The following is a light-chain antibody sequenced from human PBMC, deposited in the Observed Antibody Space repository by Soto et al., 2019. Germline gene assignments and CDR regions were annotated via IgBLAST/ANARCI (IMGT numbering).Light chain of an antibody. CDR2: AAS. CDR1: QSSSSY. CDR3: QQSYSTLRGT. Sequence: DIQMTQSPSSLSASLGDRVTITCRASQSSSSYLNWYQQKPGKAPKLLIYAASSLQSGVPSRFSGSGSGTDFTLTISSLQPEDFTTYYCQQSYSTLRGTFGQGTKVEIK. J-gene: IGKJ1*01. V-gene: IGKV1-39*01.